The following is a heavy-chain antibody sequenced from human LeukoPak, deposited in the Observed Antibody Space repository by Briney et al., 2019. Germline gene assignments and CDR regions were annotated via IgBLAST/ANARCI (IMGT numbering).Heavy chain of an antibody. CDR1: GGSISSYY. Sequence: PSETLSLTCTVSGGSISSYYWSWIRQPPGKGLEWIGYIYYSGSTNYNPSLKSRVAMSVDTSKNQFSLKLTSMTAADTAIFYCARENDDYTFTWGQGILVTVSS. CDR3: ARENDDYTFT. D-gene: IGHD4-17*01. V-gene: IGHV4-59*12. CDR2: IYYSGST. J-gene: IGHJ4*02.